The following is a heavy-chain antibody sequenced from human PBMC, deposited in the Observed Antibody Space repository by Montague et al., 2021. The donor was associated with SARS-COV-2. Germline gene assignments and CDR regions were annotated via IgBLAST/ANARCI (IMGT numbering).Heavy chain of an antibody. V-gene: IGHV3-66*01. CDR2: IYSGDST. CDR1: GFTVRSNY. J-gene: IGHJ6*02. CDR3: AARARYYYDMDV. Sequence: SLRLSCAASGFTVRSNYMSWVRQAPGKGLEWVSVIYSGDSTYYADPVKGRFTISRDNSKSTLYLQMNSLRAEDTAVYYCAARARYYYDMDVWGQGTTVTVSS.